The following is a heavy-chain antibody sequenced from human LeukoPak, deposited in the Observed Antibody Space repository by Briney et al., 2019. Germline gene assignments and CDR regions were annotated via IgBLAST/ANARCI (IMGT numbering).Heavy chain of an antibody. CDR2: ISYDGSNK. J-gene: IGHJ4*02. CDR3: AKSTTVTQRGYFDY. D-gene: IGHD4-17*01. Sequence: PGRSLRLSCAASGFTFSSYGMHWVRQAPAKGLEWVAIISYDGSNKYYADSVKGRFTTSRDDSKNTLYLQMNSLRAEDTAVYYCAKSTTVTQRGYFDYWGQGTLVTVSS. V-gene: IGHV3-30*18. CDR1: GFTFSSYG.